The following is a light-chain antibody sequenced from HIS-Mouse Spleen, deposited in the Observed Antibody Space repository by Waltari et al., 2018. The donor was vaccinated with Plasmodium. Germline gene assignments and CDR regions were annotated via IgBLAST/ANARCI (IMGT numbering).Light chain of an antibody. CDR3: SSYAGSNKLV. CDR2: EVS. J-gene: IGLJ2*01. V-gene: IGLV2-8*01. CDR1: SSDVGGYNY. Sequence: QSALTQPPSAPGSPGQSVTISCTGTSSDVGGYNYVSWYQQHPGKAPNVMIYEVSKRPSGVPDRFSGSKSGNTASLTVSGLQAEDEADYYCSSYAGSNKLVFGGGTKLTVL.